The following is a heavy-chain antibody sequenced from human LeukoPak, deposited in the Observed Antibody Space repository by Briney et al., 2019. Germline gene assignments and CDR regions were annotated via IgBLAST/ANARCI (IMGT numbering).Heavy chain of an antibody. CDR1: GGSISSYY. D-gene: IGHD3-22*01. Sequence: SETLSLTCTVSGGSISSYYWGWIRQPPGKGLEWIGSIYHSGSTYYNPSLKSRVTISVDTSKNQFSLKLSSVTAADTAVYYCARGRHLYYYDSSGYCDFDYWGQGTLVTVSS. J-gene: IGHJ4*02. V-gene: IGHV4-39*07. CDR2: IYHSGST. CDR3: ARGRHLYYYDSSGYCDFDY.